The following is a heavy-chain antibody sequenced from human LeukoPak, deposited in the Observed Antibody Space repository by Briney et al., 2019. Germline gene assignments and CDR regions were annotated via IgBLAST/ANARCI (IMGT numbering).Heavy chain of an antibody. V-gene: IGHV4-39*01. Sequence: PSETPSLTCAVSGGSISSSSYYWGWIRQPPGKGLEWIGSIYYSGSTYYNPSLKSRVTISVDTSKNQFSLKLSSVTAADTAVYYCARRSFFYYFDYWGQGTLVTVSS. CDR3: ARRSFFYYFDY. CDR1: GGSISSSSYY. J-gene: IGHJ4*02. CDR2: IYYSGST.